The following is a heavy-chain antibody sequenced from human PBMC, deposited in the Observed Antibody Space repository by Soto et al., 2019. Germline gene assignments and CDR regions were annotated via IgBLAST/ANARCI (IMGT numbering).Heavy chain of an antibody. J-gene: IGHJ5*02. CDR2: IYYSGST. D-gene: IGHD3-10*01. Sequence: LSLTCTVSGGSISSGGYYWSWIRQHPGKGLEWIGYIYYSGSTYYNPSLKSRVTISVDTSKNQFSLKLSSVTAADTAVYYCAREHSMVRGVTYNWFDPWGQGTLVTVSS. V-gene: IGHV4-31*03. CDR3: AREHSMVRGVTYNWFDP. CDR1: GGSISSGGYY.